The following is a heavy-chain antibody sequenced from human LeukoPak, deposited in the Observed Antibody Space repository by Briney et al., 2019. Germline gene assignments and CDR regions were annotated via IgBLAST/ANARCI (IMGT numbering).Heavy chain of an antibody. CDR2: ITSAGNT. D-gene: IGHD2-2*01. V-gene: IGHV3-23*01. CDR3: AKGGGPYHLPTDY. J-gene: IGHJ4*02. Sequence: GGSLRLSCAASGFTFSSYAMNWVRQAPGKGLEWVSAITSAGNTYYADSVKGRFTISRDSSKNTLYLQMYSLRSEDTAVYYCAKGGGPYHLPTDYWGQGTLVTVSS. CDR1: GFTFSSYA.